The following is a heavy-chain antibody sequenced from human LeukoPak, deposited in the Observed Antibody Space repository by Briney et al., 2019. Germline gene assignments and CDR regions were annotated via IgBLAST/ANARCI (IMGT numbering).Heavy chain of an antibody. V-gene: IGHV3-74*01. J-gene: IGHJ4*02. CDR1: GFTFSSYW. Sequence: GGSLRLSCAASGFTFSSYWMHWVRQAPGKGLVWVSRINTDGSSTSYADSVKGRFTISRDNAKNTLYLQMSSLRAEDTAVYYCAKQQTYTSWYADLDYWGQGTLVTVSS. CDR3: AKQQTYTSWYADLDY. D-gene: IGHD6-13*01. CDR2: INTDGSST.